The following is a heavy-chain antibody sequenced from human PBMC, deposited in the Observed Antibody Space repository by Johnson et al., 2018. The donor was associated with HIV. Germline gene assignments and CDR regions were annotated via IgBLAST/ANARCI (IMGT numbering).Heavy chain of an antibody. V-gene: IGHV3-7*01. CDR2: IKQDGSEK. CDR3: ARRGYSSSGGAFDI. CDR1: GFTFSDYW. Sequence: VQLVESGGGLVQRGGSLKLSCEASGFTFSDYWMSWVRQAPGKGLDWVANIKQDGSEKYYVDSVKGRFTISRDNSKNTLYLQMNSLRAEDTAVYYCARRGYSSSGGAFDIWGQGTMVTVSS. J-gene: IGHJ3*02. D-gene: IGHD6-6*01.